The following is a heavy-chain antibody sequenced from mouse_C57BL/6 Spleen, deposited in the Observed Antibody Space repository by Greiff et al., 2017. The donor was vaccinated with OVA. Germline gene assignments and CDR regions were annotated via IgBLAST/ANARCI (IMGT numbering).Heavy chain of an antibody. Sequence: QVQLQQPGTELVKPGASVTLSCKASGYTFTSYWMHWVKQRPGQGLEWIGNINPSNGGTNYNETFKSNATLTVDKSSSTAYMQLSSLTSEDSAVYYCARDGSFFYYFDYWGQGTTLTVSS. J-gene: IGHJ2*01. CDR3: ARDGSFFYYFDY. CDR2: INPSNGGT. V-gene: IGHV1-53*01. CDR1: GYTFTSYW. D-gene: IGHD1-1*01.